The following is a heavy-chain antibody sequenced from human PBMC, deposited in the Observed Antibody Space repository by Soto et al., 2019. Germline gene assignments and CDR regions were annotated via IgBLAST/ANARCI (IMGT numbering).Heavy chain of an antibody. V-gene: IGHV1-18*01. CDR2: ISAYNGNT. CDR1: GYTFTSYG. CDR3: ARDAAAGLNDY. D-gene: IGHD6-13*01. J-gene: IGHJ4*02. Sequence: QVQLVQSGAEVKKPGASVKVSCKASGYTFTSYGISWVRQAPGQGLEWMGWISAYNGNTKYAQNFQGRVTMTIDTSTSTANMEVRSLRSDDTAVDYCARDAAAGLNDYWGQGTLVADSS.